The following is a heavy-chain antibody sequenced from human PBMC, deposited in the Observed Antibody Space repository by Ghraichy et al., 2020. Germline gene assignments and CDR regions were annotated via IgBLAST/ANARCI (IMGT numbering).Heavy chain of an antibody. CDR3: ARSIAVAGDLDY. D-gene: IGHD6-19*01. CDR1: GFTFSSYA. J-gene: IGHJ4*02. V-gene: IGHV3-30-3*01. Sequence: GGSLRLSCATSGFTFSSYAMHWVRQAPGKGLEWVAVISYDGSNKYYADSVKGRFTISRDNSKNTLYLQMNSLRAEDTTVFYCARSIAVAGDLDYWGQGTLVTVSS. CDR2: ISYDGSNK.